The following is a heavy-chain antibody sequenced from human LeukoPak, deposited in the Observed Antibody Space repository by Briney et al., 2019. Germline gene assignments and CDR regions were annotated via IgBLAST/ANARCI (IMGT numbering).Heavy chain of an antibody. D-gene: IGHD7-27*01. V-gene: IGHV4-39*01. J-gene: IGHJ3*02. CDR3: ARRPFNCGSGDAFDI. CDR2: IYYTGSI. Sequence: SDTLSLTCTVSGGSISTSSFYWGSSRQPPGKGPEWIVSIYYTGSIYYNPSPTSRVTISVYTPKNPFSLQLRFLCAPGPAPCYCARRPFNCGSGDAFDIWGQGTMVTVSS. CDR1: GGSISTSSFY.